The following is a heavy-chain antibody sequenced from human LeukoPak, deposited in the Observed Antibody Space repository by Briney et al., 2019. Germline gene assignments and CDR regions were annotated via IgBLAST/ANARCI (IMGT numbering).Heavy chain of an antibody. V-gene: IGHV4-59*12. CDR2: IYYSGST. CDR1: GGSISSYY. D-gene: IGHD3-3*01. Sequence: PSETLSLTCTVSGGSISSYYWSWIRQPPGKGLEWIGYIYYSGSTNYNPSLKSRVTISVDTSKNQFSLKLSSVTAADTAVYYCATQPQKTYYDFWSGYYSYWGQGTLVTVSS. J-gene: IGHJ4*02. CDR3: ATQPQKTYYDFWSGYYSY.